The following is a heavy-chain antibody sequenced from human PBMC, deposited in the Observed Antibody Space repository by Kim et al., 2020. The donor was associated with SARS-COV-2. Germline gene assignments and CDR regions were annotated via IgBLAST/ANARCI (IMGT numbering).Heavy chain of an antibody. Sequence: KSQGRVTITADESTSTAYMELSSLRSEDTAVYYCARDIGESGYYYGAFDYWGQGTLVTVSS. D-gene: IGHD3-22*01. V-gene: IGHV1-69*01. J-gene: IGHJ4*02. CDR3: ARDIGESGYYYGAFDY.